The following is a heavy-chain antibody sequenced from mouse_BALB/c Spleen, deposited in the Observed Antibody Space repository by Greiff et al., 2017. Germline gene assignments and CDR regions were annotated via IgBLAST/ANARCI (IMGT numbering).Heavy chain of an antibody. CDR3: ARALLRLRAMDY. Sequence: DVHLVESGGGLVKPGGSLKLSCAASGFTFSDYYMYWVRQTPEKRLEWVATISDGGSYTYYPDSVKGRFTISRDNAKNNLYLQMSSLKSEDTAMYYCARALLRLRAMDYWGQGTSVTVSS. D-gene: IGHD1-2*01. CDR1: GFTFSDYY. CDR2: ISDGGSYT. J-gene: IGHJ4*01. V-gene: IGHV5-4*02.